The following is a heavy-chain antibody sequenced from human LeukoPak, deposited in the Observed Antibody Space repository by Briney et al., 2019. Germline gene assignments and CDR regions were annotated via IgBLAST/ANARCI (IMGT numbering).Heavy chain of an antibody. V-gene: IGHV1-46*01. J-gene: IGHJ4*02. CDR3: ARDRPRPRDIVVVVAATYGFDY. Sequence: ASVKVSCKASGYTFTSYYMHWVRQAPGQGLEWMGIINPSGGSTSYAQKFQGGVTMTRDTSTSRVYVELRSLRSEDTGVYYCARDRPRPRDIVVVVAATYGFDYWGQGTLVTVSS. D-gene: IGHD2-15*01. CDR1: GYTFTSYY. CDR2: INPSGGST.